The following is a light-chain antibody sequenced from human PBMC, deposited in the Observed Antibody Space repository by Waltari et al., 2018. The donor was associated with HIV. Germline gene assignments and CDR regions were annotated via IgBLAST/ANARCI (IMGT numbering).Light chain of an antibody. CDR2: EGS. CDR1: RTDAGRYNL. J-gene: IGLJ3*02. Sequence: QSALTQPASVSGSPGQSITIPCIGTRTDAGRYNLVSWYQQHPGKAPKLMIYEGSKRPSGVSNRFSGSKSGNTASLTISGLQAEDEADYYCCSYAGSSTFVVFGGGTKLTVL. CDR3: CSYAGSSTFVV. V-gene: IGLV2-23*03.